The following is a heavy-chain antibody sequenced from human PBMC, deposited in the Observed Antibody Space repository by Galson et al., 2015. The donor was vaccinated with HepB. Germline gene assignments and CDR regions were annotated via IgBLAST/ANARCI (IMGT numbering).Heavy chain of an antibody. CDR3: ARDFDILTGYSHDAFDI. D-gene: IGHD3-9*01. CDR1: GFTFSSYS. J-gene: IGHJ3*02. V-gene: IGHV3-48*02. Sequence: SLRLSCAASGFTFSSYSMNWVRQAPGKGLEWVSYISSSSSAIYYADSVKGRFTISRDNAKNSLYLQMNSLRDEDTAVYYCARDFDILTGYSHDAFDIWGQGTMVTVSS. CDR2: ISSSSSAI.